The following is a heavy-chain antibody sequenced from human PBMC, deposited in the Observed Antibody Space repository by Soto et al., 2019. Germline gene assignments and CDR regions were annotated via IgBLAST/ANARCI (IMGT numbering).Heavy chain of an antibody. J-gene: IGHJ6*02. CDR3: VKFPLITGSYYSRGMEI. CDR2: ISGTGVST. CDR1: GFTFSTYP. Sequence: GGSLRLSCATSGFTFSTYPMNWVRRAPGKGLEWVSGISGTGVSTFYADSVRGRFTVSRDNSQNTLFLQMDSLTADDTATYYFVKFPLITGSYYSRGMEIWGPGTTVIVPS. V-gene: IGHV3-23*01. D-gene: IGHD3-10*01.